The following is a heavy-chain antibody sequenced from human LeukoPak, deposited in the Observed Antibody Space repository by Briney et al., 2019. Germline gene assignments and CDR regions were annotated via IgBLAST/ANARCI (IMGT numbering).Heavy chain of an antibody. J-gene: IGHJ4*02. D-gene: IGHD1-7*01. CDR3: AREALVTGTTGYYFDY. Sequence: SETLSLTCAVYGGSFSGYYWSWIRQPPGKGLEWIGEINHSGSTNYNPSLKSRVTISLDTSKNQFSLKLSSVTAADTAVYYCAREALVTGTTGYYFDYWGQGTLVTVSS. CDR2: INHSGST. V-gene: IGHV4-34*01. CDR1: GGSFSGYY.